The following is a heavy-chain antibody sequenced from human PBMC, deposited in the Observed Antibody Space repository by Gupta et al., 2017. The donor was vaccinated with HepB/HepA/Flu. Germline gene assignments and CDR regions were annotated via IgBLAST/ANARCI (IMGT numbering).Heavy chain of an antibody. J-gene: IGHJ5*02. CDR1: AASLRRGRHY. CDR3: ARVPPVSPHWFDP. V-gene: IGHV4-31*02. CDR2: IYYSGTT. Sequence: QVKLQESGHGLVKTSQSLSVTWPVPAASLRRGRHYRCWIRQHPGTGLEWIGYIYYSGTTYYTPSLKSRVTIAVDTSKNQFSLNLSSVTAADTAVYYWARVPPVSPHWFDPWGQGTLVTGAS. D-gene: IGHD4-11*01.